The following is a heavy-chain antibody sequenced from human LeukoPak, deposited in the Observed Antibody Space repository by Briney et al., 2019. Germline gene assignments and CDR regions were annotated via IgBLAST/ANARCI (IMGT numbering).Heavy chain of an antibody. CDR1: GFIFSSYS. V-gene: IGHV3-48*02. Sequence: PGGSLRLSCAASGFIFSSYSMNWVRQAPGKGLEWVSYITSGSSSIYYADSVKGRFTISRDNAKNSLYLQMNSLGDEDTAVYYCARDLNPDLWGRGTLVTVSS. J-gene: IGHJ2*01. CDR2: ITSGSSSI. CDR3: ARDLNPDL.